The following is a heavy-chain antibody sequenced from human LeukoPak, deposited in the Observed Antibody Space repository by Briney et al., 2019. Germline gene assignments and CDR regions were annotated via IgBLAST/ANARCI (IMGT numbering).Heavy chain of an antibody. CDR3: ASGDGSTIMAYYFDY. J-gene: IGHJ4*02. Sequence: GGSLRLSCAASGFTFSSYSMNWVRQAPGKGLEWVSSITSSSSYIYYADSVKSRFTISRDNAKNSLYLQMNSLRAEDTAVYYCASGDGSTIMAYYFDYWGQGTLVTVSS. CDR1: GFTFSSYS. CDR2: ITSSSSYI. V-gene: IGHV3-21*01. D-gene: IGHD5-24*01.